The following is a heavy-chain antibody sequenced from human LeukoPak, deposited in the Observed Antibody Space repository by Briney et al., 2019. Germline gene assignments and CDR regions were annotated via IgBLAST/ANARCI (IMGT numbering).Heavy chain of an antibody. J-gene: IGHJ4*02. V-gene: IGHV4-4*02. D-gene: IGHD1-14*01. Sequence: SETLSLTCAVSAGSISSSDWGSWVRQPPGKGLEWIGEIYHSRATNYNPSLKSRLTISVDMSKNQFSLMLRSVTAADTAFYYFARDNRQRGLDSWGQGTLVTVSS. CDR1: AGSISSSDW. CDR2: IYHSRAT. CDR3: ARDNRQRGLDS.